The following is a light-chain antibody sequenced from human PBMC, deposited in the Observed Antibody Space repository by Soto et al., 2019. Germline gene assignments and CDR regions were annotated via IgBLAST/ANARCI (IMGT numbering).Light chain of an antibody. J-gene: IGKJ1*01. CDR2: ATS. V-gene: IGKV3-15*01. CDR3: HQYYNRPPWT. CDR1: RSVDTD. Sequence: EILMKQSPATLSVAPGDSATLSCRASRSVDTDLAWYQQKPGQAPRLLFFATSARATGGPGRFRGSRSGTDFSLTISILQAKESANYYCHQYYNRPPWTFGQGPKVEI.